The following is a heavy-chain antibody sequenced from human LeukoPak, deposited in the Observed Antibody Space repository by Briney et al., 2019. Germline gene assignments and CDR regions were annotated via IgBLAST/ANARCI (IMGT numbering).Heavy chain of an antibody. CDR2: ISAYNGNT. D-gene: IGHD3-10*01. CDR1: SYTFTSYG. J-gene: IGHJ5*02. CDR3: ARGTPYYYGSGSYRFDP. Sequence: TSVKVSCKASSYTFTSYGISWVRQAPGQGLEWMGWISAYNGNTNYAQKLQGRVTMTTDTSTSTAYMELRSLRSDDTAVYYCARGTPYYYGSGSYRFDPWGQGTLVTVSS. V-gene: IGHV1-18*01.